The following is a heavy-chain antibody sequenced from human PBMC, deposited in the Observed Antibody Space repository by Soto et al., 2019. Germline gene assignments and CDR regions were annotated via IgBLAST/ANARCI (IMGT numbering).Heavy chain of an antibody. V-gene: IGHV1-69*12. CDR2: IIPIFGTA. J-gene: IGHJ4*02. CDR1: GGTFSSYA. CDR3: ARGLEAPHSRCCSGGSCYDAGSY. Sequence: QVQLVQSGAEVKKPGSSVKVSCKASGGTFSSYAISWVRQAPGQGLEWMGGIIPIFGTANYAQKFQGRVTLTAYEAPGTAYMERSSLRSEDTAVYYCARGLEAPHSRCCSGGSCYDAGSYWGQGTLVTFSS. D-gene: IGHD2-15*01.